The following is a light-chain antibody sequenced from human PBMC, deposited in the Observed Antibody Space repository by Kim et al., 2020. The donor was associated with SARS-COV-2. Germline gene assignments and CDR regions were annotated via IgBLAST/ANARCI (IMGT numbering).Light chain of an antibody. CDR1: QILDSF. CDR3: QQYNDWPSS. V-gene: IGKV3-15*01. J-gene: IGKJ2*01. Sequence: SASPGERVTPSCRARQILDSFLACYQQRRGHSPRLLVYGAFARAPGIPDMCTGSWSGTFFTLTISILLSEDFAVYYCQQYNDWPSSFGQGTKLKI. CDR2: GAF.